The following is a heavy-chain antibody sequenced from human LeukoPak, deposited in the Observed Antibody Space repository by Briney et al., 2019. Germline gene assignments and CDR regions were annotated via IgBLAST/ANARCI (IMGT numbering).Heavy chain of an antibody. CDR1: GYSFTSYW. Sequence: GESLKISCKGSGYSFTSYWIGWVRQMPGKGLEWMGIIYPGDSDTRYSPSFKGQVTISADKSISTAYLQWSSLKASDTAMYYCARTRTRDIVVVPAAADAFDIWGQGTMVTVSS. J-gene: IGHJ3*02. D-gene: IGHD2-2*01. CDR3: ARTRTRDIVVVPAAADAFDI. CDR2: IYPGDSDT. V-gene: IGHV5-51*01.